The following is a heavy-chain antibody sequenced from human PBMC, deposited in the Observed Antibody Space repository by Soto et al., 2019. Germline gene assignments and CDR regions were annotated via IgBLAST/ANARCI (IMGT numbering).Heavy chain of an antibody. D-gene: IGHD1-7*01. CDR1: GGSVSGYY. V-gene: IGHV4-59*02. CDR3: AKTELQGHTSV. J-gene: IGHJ4*02. CDR2: SYYNGRT. Sequence: QVQLQESGQGLVKPSETLSLTCTVSGGSVSGYYWIWIRQTPGKGLDWIGYSYYNGRTAYNPSLESRVSISVDTSKNQFSLRLNSVTATDTVFYCCAKTELQGHTSVWCQGKLVTGSA.